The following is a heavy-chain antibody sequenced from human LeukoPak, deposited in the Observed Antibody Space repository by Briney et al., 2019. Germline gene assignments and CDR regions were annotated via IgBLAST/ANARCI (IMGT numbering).Heavy chain of an antibody. V-gene: IGHV3-30*03. D-gene: IGHD3-10*01. Sequence: SGGSLRLSCAASGFTFSSYGMHWVRQAPGKGLEWVAIISYDGNNKYYADSVQGRFTISRDNSKSTLYLQMNSLRAEDTAVYYCARVSALYYYGSGSYSPDAFDIWGQGTMVTVSS. CDR3: ARVSALYYYGSGSYSPDAFDI. CDR2: ISYDGNNK. J-gene: IGHJ3*02. CDR1: GFTFSSYG.